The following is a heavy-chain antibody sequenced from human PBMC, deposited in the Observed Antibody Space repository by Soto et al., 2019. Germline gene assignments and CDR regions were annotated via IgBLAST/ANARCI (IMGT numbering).Heavy chain of an antibody. J-gene: IGHJ5*02. V-gene: IGHV4-39*01. CDR2: IYYSGST. Sequence: PSETLSLTCTVSGGSISSSSYYWGWIRQPPGKGLEWIGSIYYSGSTYYNPSLKSRVTISVDTSKNQFSLKLSSVTAADTAVYYCARRDGGYDYGTDWFDPWGQGTLVTVSS. D-gene: IGHD3-16*01. CDR1: GGSISSSSYY. CDR3: ARRDGGYDYGTDWFDP.